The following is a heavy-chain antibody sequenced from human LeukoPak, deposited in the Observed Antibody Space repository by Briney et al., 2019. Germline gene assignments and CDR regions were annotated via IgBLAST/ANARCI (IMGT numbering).Heavy chain of an antibody. CDR2: IYTSGTI. Sequence: PSETLSLTCTVSGGSISSYYWSWIRQPAGTALEWIGRIYTSGTITYNPSLKSRVTMSVDTSKNQFSLKLSSVTAADTAVYYCARDSGTTGEVKFVPWGQGTLVTVSS. D-gene: IGHD3-10*01. J-gene: IGHJ5*02. CDR3: ARDSGTTGEVKFVP. V-gene: IGHV4-4*07. CDR1: GGSISSYY.